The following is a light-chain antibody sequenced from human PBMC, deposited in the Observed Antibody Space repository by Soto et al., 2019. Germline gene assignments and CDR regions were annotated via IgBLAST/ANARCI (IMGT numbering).Light chain of an antibody. Sequence: ELLMTQSPATLSASPGETDTLSCRASQSVFGNLAWYQQRPGQAPRLLIYAASARAAGIPARFSGGGSGAEYTLTISNLQSEDFAVYYCQQYNNWPLLSFGGGTKVEI. J-gene: IGKJ4*01. CDR1: QSVFGN. CDR2: AAS. V-gene: IGKV3D-15*01. CDR3: QQYNNWPLLS.